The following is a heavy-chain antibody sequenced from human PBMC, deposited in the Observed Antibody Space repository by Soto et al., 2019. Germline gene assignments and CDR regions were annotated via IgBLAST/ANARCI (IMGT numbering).Heavy chain of an antibody. J-gene: IGHJ6*02. CDR1: GGSFSGYY. V-gene: IGHV4-34*01. CDR2: INHSGST. CDR3: ARKVIPWYSSSWSYYYYYGMDV. D-gene: IGHD6-13*01. Sequence: ASETLSLTCAVYGGSFSGYYWSWIRQPPGKGLEWIGEINHSGSTNYNPSLKSRVTISVDTSKNQFSLKLSSVTAADTAVYYCARKVIPWYSSSWSYYYYYGMDVWGQGTTVTVSS.